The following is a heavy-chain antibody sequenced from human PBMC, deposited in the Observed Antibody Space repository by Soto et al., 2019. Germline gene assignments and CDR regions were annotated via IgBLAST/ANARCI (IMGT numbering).Heavy chain of an antibody. CDR3: ARDGGVTPYDY. J-gene: IGHJ4*02. CDR1: GFTFSSYD. V-gene: IGHV3-13*01. CDR2: IGTAGDT. Sequence: EVRLVESGGGLVQPGGSLRLSCAASGFTFSSYDMHWVRQATGKGLEWVSAIGTAGDTYYPGSVKGRFTISRENAKNSLYLQMNSLRAGDTAVYYCARDGGVTPYDYWGQGTLVTVSS. D-gene: IGHD2-21*02.